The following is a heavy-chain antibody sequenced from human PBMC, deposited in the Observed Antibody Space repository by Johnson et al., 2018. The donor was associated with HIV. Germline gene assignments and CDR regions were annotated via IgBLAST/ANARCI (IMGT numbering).Heavy chain of an antibody. CDR1: GFTFSSYW. CDR2: INQDGSSK. D-gene: IGHD1-1*01. CDR3: ARSPNYACDI. Sequence: VQLVESGGGLVQPGGSLRLSCAASGFTFSSYWMSWVRQAPGKGLEWVANINQDGSSKYYVDSVKGRFTISRDNVKKSLYLQMNSLRAEDTAVYYCARSPNYACDIWGQGTMVTVSS. V-gene: IGHV3-7*01. J-gene: IGHJ3*02.